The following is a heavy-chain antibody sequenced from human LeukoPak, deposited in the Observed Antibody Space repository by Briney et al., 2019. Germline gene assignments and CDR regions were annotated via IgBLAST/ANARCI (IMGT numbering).Heavy chain of an antibody. D-gene: IGHD3-9*01. CDR1: GFTFSNYA. V-gene: IGHV3-23*01. J-gene: IGHJ4*02. Sequence: PGGSLRLSCAASGFTFSNYAMGWVRQAPGKGLEWVSLISGSGGGTYFADSVKGRFTISRDNAKNSLYLQMNSLRVEDTAAYYCANSISGGYWGQGTPVTVSS. CDR2: ISGSGGGT. CDR3: ANSISGGY.